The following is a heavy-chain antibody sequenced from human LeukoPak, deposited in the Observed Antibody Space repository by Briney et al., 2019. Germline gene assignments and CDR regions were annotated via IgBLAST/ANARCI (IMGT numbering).Heavy chain of an antibody. D-gene: IGHD3-10*01. CDR2: INEDGSGK. CDR1: GFTFSSSW. V-gene: IGHV3-7*01. CDR3: ARDSFTYGNY. Sequence: PGRSLRLSCAASGFTFSSSWMCWVRQAPGKGLEWVANINEDGSGKYYVDSVRGRFTISRDNTKNSLHLQMNSLRAEDTAVYYCARDSFTYGNYWGQGTLVTVSS. J-gene: IGHJ4*02.